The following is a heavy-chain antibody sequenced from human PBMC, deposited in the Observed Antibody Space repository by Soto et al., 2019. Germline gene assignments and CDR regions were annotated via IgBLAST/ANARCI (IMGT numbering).Heavy chain of an antibody. J-gene: IGHJ5*02. Sequence: SVKVSCKASGGTFSSYAISWVRQAPGQGLEWMGGIIPIFGTANYAQKFQGRVTITADESTSTAYMELSSLRSEDTAVHYCARDNPRGSIHDHWFDPWGQGTLVTVSS. CDR2: IIPIFGTA. CDR3: ARDNPRGSIHDHWFDP. V-gene: IGHV1-69*13. CDR1: GGTFSSYA. D-gene: IGHD2-15*01.